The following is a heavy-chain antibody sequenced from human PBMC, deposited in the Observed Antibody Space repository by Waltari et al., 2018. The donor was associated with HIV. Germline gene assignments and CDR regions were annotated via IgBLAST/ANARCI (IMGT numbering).Heavy chain of an antibody. Sequence: QLHESGPGLVKSSETLSLNCTVSGASINSDDHFWGWIRESPGKGLEWLGSIYFSWAAYYNPSLKSRVTMSVDTSKSQFSMRLTSVTAADTGTYYCARRHYDATFDIWGLGTMVAVSS. CDR3: ARRHYDATFDI. V-gene: IGHV4-39*01. D-gene: IGHD3-3*01. CDR1: GASINSDDHF. CDR2: IYFSWAA. J-gene: IGHJ3*02.